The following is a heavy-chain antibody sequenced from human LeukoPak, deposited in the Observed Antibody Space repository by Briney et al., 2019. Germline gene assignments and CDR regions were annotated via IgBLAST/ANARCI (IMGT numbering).Heavy chain of an antibody. J-gene: IGHJ4*02. V-gene: IGHV1-69*05. CDR3: ARDHYCSGGSCYSDY. Sequence: SVKVSCKASGGTFSSYAISWVRQAPGQGLEWMGRIIPIFGTANYAQKFQGRVTITTDESTSTAYMELSSLRSEDTAVYYCARDHYCSGGSCYSDYWGQGTLVTVSS. D-gene: IGHD2-15*01. CDR2: IIPIFGTA. CDR1: GGTFSSYA.